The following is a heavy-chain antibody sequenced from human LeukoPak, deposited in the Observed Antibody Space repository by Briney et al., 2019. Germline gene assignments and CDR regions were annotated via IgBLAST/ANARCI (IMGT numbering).Heavy chain of an antibody. CDR2: ISYDGSNK. V-gene: IGHV3-30-3*01. CDR3: ARDGSPYNPRFDY. J-gene: IGHJ4*02. CDR1: GFTLSSYA. Sequence: AGGSLRLSCAASGFTLSSYAMHWVRQAPGKGLEWVAVISYDGSNKYYADSVKGRFTISRDNSKNTPYLQMNSLRAEDMAVYYCARDGSPYNPRFDYWGQGTLVTVSS. D-gene: IGHD5-24*01.